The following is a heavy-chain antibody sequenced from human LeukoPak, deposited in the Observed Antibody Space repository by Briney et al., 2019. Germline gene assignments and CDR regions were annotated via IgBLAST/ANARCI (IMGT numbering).Heavy chain of an antibody. J-gene: IGHJ4*02. Sequence: GASVKVSCKSSGYTFTCYYMHLVRQAPGQGLEWMGWINPNSGGRNYAQKFQGRVTMTRDTTISTAYMELSRLRSDDTAVYYCARAGVVTAAMPFDYWGQGTLVTVSS. V-gene: IGHV1-2*02. D-gene: IGHD2-2*01. CDR1: GYTFTCYY. CDR2: INPNSGGR. CDR3: ARAGVVTAAMPFDY.